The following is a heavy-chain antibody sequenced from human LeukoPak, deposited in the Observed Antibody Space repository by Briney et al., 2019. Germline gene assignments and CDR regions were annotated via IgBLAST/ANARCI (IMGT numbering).Heavy chain of an antibody. CDR3: ARESVRGSYTGGLQHFDY. D-gene: IGHD3-10*01. CDR2: IIPIFGTA. CDR1: GGTFSSYA. V-gene: IGHV1-69*06. Sequence: GASVKVSCKASGGTFSSYAISWVRQAPGQGLEWMGGIIPIFGTANYAQKFQGRVTITADKSTSTAYMELSSLRSEDTAVYYCARESVRGSYTGGLQHFDYWGQGTLVTVSS. J-gene: IGHJ4*02.